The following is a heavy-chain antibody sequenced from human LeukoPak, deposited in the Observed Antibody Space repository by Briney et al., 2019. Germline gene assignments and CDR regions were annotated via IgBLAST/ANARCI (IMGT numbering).Heavy chain of an antibody. CDR3: ARRFCSSVSCYDDDAFDV. D-gene: IGHD2-2*01. CDR2: ISGYNGKI. CDR1: GHTFVSYG. V-gene: IGHV1-18*01. Sequence: ASVKVSCKASGHTFVSYGISWVRQAPGQGLEWMGWISGYNGKINYARKFQGRVTMTTDTSTSAAYLELRSLTSEDTAVYYCARRFCSSVSCYDDDAFDVWGQGTLVTVSS. J-gene: IGHJ3*01.